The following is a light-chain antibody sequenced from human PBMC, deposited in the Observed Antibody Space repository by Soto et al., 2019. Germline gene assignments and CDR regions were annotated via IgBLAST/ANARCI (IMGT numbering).Light chain of an antibody. CDR1: QSINNW. Sequence: DIQMTQSPPTLSASVGDRVTITCRASQSINNWLAWYQQKPGKAPKLLIYKASTLENGVSSRFSGSGSGTEFTLTIGCLQPDDFATYYCQHYNSYSEFSFGPGTKVDIK. CDR2: KAS. CDR3: QHYNSYSEFS. J-gene: IGKJ3*01. V-gene: IGKV1-5*03.